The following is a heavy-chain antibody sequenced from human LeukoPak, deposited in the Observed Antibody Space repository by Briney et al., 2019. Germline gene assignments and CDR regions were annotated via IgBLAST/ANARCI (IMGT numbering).Heavy chain of an antibody. CDR2: IIPIFGTA. J-gene: IGHJ5*02. Sequence: SVKVSCKASGGTFSSYAISWVRQAPGQGLEWMGGIIPIFGTANYAQKFQGRVTITADESTSTAYMELSSLRSEDTAVYYCAGYCTNGVCHTWFDPWGQGTLVTVSS. V-gene: IGHV1-69*13. D-gene: IGHD2-8*01. CDR3: AGYCTNGVCHTWFDP. CDR1: GGTFSSYA.